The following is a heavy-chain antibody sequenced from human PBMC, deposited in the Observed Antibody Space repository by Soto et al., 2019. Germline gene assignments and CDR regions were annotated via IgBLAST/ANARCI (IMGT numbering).Heavy chain of an antibody. J-gene: IGHJ6*02. CDR1: GGTLSNYG. D-gene: IGHD4-17*01. CDR3: SRGDATKIVVTTYYAMDV. Sequence: QVQLVQSGAEVKKPGSSVRVSCKASGGTLSNYGISWVRQAPGQGLEWMGGIIPVFDTANYAQKFQGRVTITADESKSTVYMDVTSLRSDDTAVYYCSRGDATKIVVTTYYAMDVWGQGTTVSVSS. CDR2: IIPVFDTA. V-gene: IGHV1-69*12.